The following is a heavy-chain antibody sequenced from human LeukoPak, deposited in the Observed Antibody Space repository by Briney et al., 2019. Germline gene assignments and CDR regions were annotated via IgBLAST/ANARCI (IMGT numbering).Heavy chain of an antibody. CDR2: IKQDGSEK. D-gene: IGHD3-9*01. Sequence: PGGSLRLSCAASGFTFSSYWMSWVRQAPGKGLEWVANIKQDGSEKYYVDSVKGRFTISRDNAQNSLYLQMNSLRAEDTAVYYCARDSRYFDWLLGGGFDYWGQGTLVTVSS. J-gene: IGHJ4*02. CDR3: ARDSRYFDWLLGGGFDY. V-gene: IGHV3-7*03. CDR1: GFTFSSYW.